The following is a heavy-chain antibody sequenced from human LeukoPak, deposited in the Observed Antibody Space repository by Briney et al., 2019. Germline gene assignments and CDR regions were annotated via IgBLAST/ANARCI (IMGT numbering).Heavy chain of an antibody. Sequence: TGGSLRLSCAASGFTFSSYAMHWVRQAPGKGLEYVSAISSNGGSTYYANSVKGRFTISRDNSKNTLYLQMGSLRAEDMAVYYCARDSIAVAGTIDYWGQGNLVTVSS. D-gene: IGHD6-19*01. CDR1: GFTFSSYA. J-gene: IGHJ4*02. V-gene: IGHV3-64*01. CDR2: ISSNGGST. CDR3: ARDSIAVAGTIDY.